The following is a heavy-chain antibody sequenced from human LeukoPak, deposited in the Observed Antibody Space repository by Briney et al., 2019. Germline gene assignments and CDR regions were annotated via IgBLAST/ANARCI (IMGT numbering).Heavy chain of an antibody. CDR1: GYTFTSYD. V-gene: IGHV1-8*01. D-gene: IGHD3-22*01. CDR3: ARGLSPIRYDSSGYRPLDD. Sequence: ASVKVSCKASGYTFTSYDINWVRQASGQGLERTGWMKPNNGNTYYAQDFRGRVTMTRNISIGTVYMELSGLTSGDTAVYFCARGLSPIRYDSSGYRPLDDWGQGTLGTVSS. CDR2: MKPNNGNT. J-gene: IGHJ4*02.